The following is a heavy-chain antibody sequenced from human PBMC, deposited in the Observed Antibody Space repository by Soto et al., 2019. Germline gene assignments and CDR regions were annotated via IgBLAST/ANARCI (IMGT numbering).Heavy chain of an antibody. D-gene: IGHD3-10*01. CDR3: AKVRGHAVDI. CDR1: GVSINSGDYY. Sequence: QVQLQESGPGLVKPSQTLSLNCSVSGVSINSGDYYWSWIRQHAGQGLEWIGYIFYSGTTFYNPSLKSRVTISIDASKNQFSLEMSSVTAADTAVYYCAKVRGHAVDIRGQGTMVTVSS. CDR2: IFYSGTT. J-gene: IGHJ3*02. V-gene: IGHV4-31*03.